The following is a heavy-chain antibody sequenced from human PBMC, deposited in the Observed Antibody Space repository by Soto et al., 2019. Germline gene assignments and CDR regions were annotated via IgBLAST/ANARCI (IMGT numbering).Heavy chain of an antibody. D-gene: IGHD1-7*01. CDR3: PRDYTSRHWNYAGGPSYYFDY. Sequence: ASVKVSCKASGYTFTSYGISWVRQAPGQGLEWMGWISAYNGNTNYAQKLQGRVTMTTDTSTSTAYMELRSLRSDDTAVYYCPRDYTSRHWNYAGGPSYYFDYWGQGTLVTVSS. V-gene: IGHV1-18*01. CDR2: ISAYNGNT. CDR1: GYTFTSYG. J-gene: IGHJ4*02.